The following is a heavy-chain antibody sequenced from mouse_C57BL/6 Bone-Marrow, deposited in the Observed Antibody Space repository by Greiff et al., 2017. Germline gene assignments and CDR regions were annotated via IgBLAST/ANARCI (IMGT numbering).Heavy chain of an antibody. CDR1: GFTFSDYG. J-gene: IGHJ4*01. V-gene: IGHV5-15*01. Sequence: EVHLVESGGGLVQPGGSLKLSCAASGFTFSDYGMAWVRQAPRKGPEWVAFISNLAYSIYYADTVTGRFTISRENAKNTLYLEMSSLRSEDTAMYYCARRRDYDGYSYAIDYWGQGTSVTVSS. D-gene: IGHD2-3*01. CDR3: ARRRDYDGYSYAIDY. CDR2: ISNLAYSI.